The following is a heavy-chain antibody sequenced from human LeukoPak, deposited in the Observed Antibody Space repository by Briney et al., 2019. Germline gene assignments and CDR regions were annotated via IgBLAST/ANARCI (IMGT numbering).Heavy chain of an antibody. D-gene: IGHD5-24*01. Sequence: PSETLSLTCTVSGGSISTYYWSRIRQPPGKGLEWIGYINYSGSTNYNPSLKSRVTISVDTSKNQFSLKLSSVTAADTAVYYCARHLEPWGQGTLVTVSS. CDR3: ARHLEP. CDR2: INYSGST. V-gene: IGHV4-59*08. J-gene: IGHJ4*02. CDR1: GGSISTYY.